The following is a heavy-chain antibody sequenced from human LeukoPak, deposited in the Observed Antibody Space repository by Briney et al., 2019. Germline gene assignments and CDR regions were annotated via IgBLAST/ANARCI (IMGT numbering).Heavy chain of an antibody. V-gene: IGHV1-46*01. CDR2: INPSGGST. Sequence: GASVKVSCKASGYTFTSYYMHWVRQALGQGLEWMGIINPSGGSTSYVQKFQGRVTMTRDTSTSTVYMELSSLRSEDTAVYYCARVRAEAMEFDPWGQGTLVTVSS. D-gene: IGHD6-25*01. CDR1: GYTFTSYY. J-gene: IGHJ5*02. CDR3: ARVRAEAMEFDP.